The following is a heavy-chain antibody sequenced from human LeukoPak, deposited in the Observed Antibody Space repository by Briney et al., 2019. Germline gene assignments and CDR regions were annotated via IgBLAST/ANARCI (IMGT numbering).Heavy chain of an antibody. CDR2: ISSSSSTI. Sequence: PGGSLRLSCAASGFTFSSYSMNWVRQAPGKGLEWVSYISSSSSTIYYADSVKGRFTISRDNAKNSLYLQMNSLRAEDTAVYYCARDGWPTAIKFDYWGQGTLVTVSS. CDR1: GFTFSSYS. D-gene: IGHD2-15*01. J-gene: IGHJ4*02. V-gene: IGHV3-48*01. CDR3: ARDGWPTAIKFDY.